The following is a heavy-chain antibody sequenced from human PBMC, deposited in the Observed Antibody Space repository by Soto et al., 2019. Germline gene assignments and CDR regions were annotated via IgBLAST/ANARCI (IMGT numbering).Heavy chain of an antibody. CDR2: MSGGGGRT. V-gene: IGHV3-23*01. CDR1: GFTFSSYS. Sequence: EVQLLESGGASVQPGGSLRLSCVASGFTFSSYSMSWVRQAPGKGLEWVSAMSGGGGRTYFADSVKGRFTISRDNSKNTVYLQMDSLRAQDTAVYYCAKASTAAVTYWFDYWGQGTLVTVSS. D-gene: IGHD6-13*01. J-gene: IGHJ4*02. CDR3: AKASTAAVTYWFDY.